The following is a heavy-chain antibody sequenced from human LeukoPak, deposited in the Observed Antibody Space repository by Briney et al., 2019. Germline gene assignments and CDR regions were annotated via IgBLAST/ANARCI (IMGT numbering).Heavy chain of an antibody. Sequence: PGGSLRLSCGASGFTFSSYSMNWVRQAPGKGLEWVSCISSSSSYIYYADSVKGRFTISRDNAKNSVYLQMSGLTTEDTAAYYCTRLAAAGSGRWAPDYWGQGTLVTVSS. CDR1: GFTFSSYS. CDR3: TRLAAAGSGRWAPDY. CDR2: ISSSSSYI. J-gene: IGHJ4*02. V-gene: IGHV3-21*06. D-gene: IGHD1-14*01.